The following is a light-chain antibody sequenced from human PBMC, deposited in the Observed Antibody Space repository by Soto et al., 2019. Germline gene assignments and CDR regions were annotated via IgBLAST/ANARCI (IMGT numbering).Light chain of an antibody. CDR1: QSISSW. V-gene: IGKV1-5*03. Sequence: DIQMTQSPSTLSASVGDRVTITCRASQSISSWLAWYQQKPGKAPKLLIYKASSLESGVPSRFSGSGSGTEFTLTISSLQPDDFATYYCQQYNSYTWTFGQWTKVYI. J-gene: IGKJ1*01. CDR3: QQYNSYTWT. CDR2: KAS.